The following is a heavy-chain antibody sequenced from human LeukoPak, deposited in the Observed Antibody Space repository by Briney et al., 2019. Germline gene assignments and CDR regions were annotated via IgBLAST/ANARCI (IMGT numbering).Heavy chain of an antibody. Sequence: GGSLRLSCAASGFTFSSYEMNWVRQAPGKGLEWVSYISSSGSTIYYADSVKGRFTISRDNAKNSLYLQMNSLIAEDTAVYYCARDGPRDGYNSWGQGTLVTVSP. CDR2: ISSSGSTI. CDR3: ARDGPRDGYNS. V-gene: IGHV3-48*03. CDR1: GFTFSSYE. J-gene: IGHJ4*02. D-gene: IGHD5-24*01.